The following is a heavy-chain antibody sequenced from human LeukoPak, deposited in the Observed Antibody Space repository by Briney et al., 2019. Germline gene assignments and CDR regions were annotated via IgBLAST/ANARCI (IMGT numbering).Heavy chain of an antibody. CDR3: ARSLLGADCA. CDR1: GFVFSDYY. V-gene: IGHV3-11*03. Sequence: KPGGSLRLSCTASGFVFSDYYMNWIRQAPGKGLEWLAYIGSSRRFRNHADSVKGRFTISRDNAKNTLYLEMNSLRAEDTAVYYCARSLLGADCAWGRGTLVTVSS. CDR2: IGSSRRFR. D-gene: IGHD2-21*02. J-gene: IGHJ5*02.